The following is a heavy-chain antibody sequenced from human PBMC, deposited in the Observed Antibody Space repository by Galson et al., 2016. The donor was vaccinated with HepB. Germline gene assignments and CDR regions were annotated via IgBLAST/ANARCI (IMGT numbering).Heavy chain of an antibody. D-gene: IGHD3-10*01. Sequence: SLRLSCAASGFTFSDYYMSWIRQAPGKGLEWVSYISSSSTYTNYADSVKGRFTISRDNAKNLLFLQMNSLRAEDTAVYYCARGGSWAGYWGQGTLVTVSS. CDR2: ISSSSTYT. J-gene: IGHJ4*02. CDR3: ARGGSWAGY. V-gene: IGHV3-11*06. CDR1: GFTFSDYY.